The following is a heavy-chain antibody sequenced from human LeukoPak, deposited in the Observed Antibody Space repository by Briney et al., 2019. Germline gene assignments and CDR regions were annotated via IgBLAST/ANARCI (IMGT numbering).Heavy chain of an antibody. D-gene: IGHD3-9*01. CDR1: GYTFTSYY. V-gene: IGHV1-46*01. J-gene: IGHJ4*02. Sequence: ASVKVSCKASGYTFTSYYMHWVRQAPGQGLEWMGTINPSGGSTSYAQKFQGRVTMTRDMSTSTVYMELSSLRSEDTAVYYCARAIDILTGYSIGLGFDYWGQGTLVTVSS. CDR2: INPSGGST. CDR3: ARAIDILTGYSIGLGFDY.